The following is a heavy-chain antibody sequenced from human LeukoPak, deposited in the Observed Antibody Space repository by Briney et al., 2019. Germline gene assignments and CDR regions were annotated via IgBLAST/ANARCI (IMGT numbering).Heavy chain of an antibody. CDR1: GGSISSNRYY. J-gene: IGHJ4*02. Sequence: PSETLSLTCSASGGSISSNRYYWDWIRQSPRKGLEWIGNVYYSGSSFYNPSLRSRVTISIDTSKSQFSLKLSSVTAADTAVYHCARGSSTVTTSDYWGQGTLVTVSS. CDR2: VYYSGSS. CDR3: ARGSSTVTTSDY. V-gene: IGHV4-39*01. D-gene: IGHD4-17*01.